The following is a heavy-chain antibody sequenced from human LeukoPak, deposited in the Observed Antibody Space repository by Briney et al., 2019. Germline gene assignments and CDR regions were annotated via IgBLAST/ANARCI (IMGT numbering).Heavy chain of an antibody. CDR3: ARAAIAVAGDYHYHYMDV. D-gene: IGHD6-19*01. Sequence: SVKVSCKASGYTFTGHYMHWVRQAPGQALEWMGWIYPTSGDIDYSHIFDGRVTMTRDTSTSTAYMELSRLRSDDTAVYYCARAAIAVAGDYHYHYMDVWGKGTTVTVSS. J-gene: IGHJ6*03. CDR2: IYPTSGDI. V-gene: IGHV1-2*02. CDR1: GYTFTGHY.